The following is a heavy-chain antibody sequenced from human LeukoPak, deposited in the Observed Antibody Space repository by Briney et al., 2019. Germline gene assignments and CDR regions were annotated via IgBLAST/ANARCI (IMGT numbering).Heavy chain of an antibody. Sequence: SETLSLTCTVSGGSISSYYWSWIRQTPGKGLEWIGYIYYSGSTNYNTSLKSRVTISVHTSKNQFSLKLSSVTAAATAVYFCARHGASGSYLYYFDYWGQGTLVTVSS. CDR3: ARHGASGSYLYYFDY. D-gene: IGHD1-26*01. V-gene: IGHV4-59*08. CDR1: GGSISSYY. J-gene: IGHJ4*02. CDR2: IYYSGST.